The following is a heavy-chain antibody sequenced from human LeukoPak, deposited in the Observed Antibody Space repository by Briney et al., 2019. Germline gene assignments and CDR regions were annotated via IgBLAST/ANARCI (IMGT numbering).Heavy chain of an antibody. J-gene: IGHJ5*02. CDR2: ISSSSSYI. CDR3: SRDGSYGFVGWFDP. D-gene: IGHD5-18*01. Sequence: PGGSLRLSCAASGFTFSSYSMNWVRQAPGKGLEWVSSISSSSSYIYYADSVKGRFTISRDNAKNLLYLQMNSLRAGDTAGYYCSRDGSYGFVGWFDPCGQGTLVTVSS. CDR1: GFTFSSYS. V-gene: IGHV3-21*01.